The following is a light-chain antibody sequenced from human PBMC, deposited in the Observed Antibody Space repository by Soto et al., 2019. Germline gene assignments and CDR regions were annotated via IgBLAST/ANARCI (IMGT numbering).Light chain of an antibody. CDR2: GAS. V-gene: IGKV3-20*01. CDR3: QQYGSSPRSIT. Sequence: EIVLTQSPGTLSLSPGERATLSCRASQSVSSSYLAWYQQKPGQAPRLLIYGASSRATGIPDRFSGSGTGTDFTLTISRLEPEAFAVYYCQQYGSSPRSITFGQGTRLEIK. J-gene: IGKJ5*01. CDR1: QSVSSSY.